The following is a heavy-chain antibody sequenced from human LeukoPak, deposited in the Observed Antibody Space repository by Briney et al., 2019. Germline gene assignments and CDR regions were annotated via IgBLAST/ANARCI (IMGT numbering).Heavy chain of an antibody. J-gene: IGHJ4*02. CDR2: INPNSGGT. CDR1: EYTFTGYY. D-gene: IGHD4-23*01. CDR3: AACTVAAQVFDY. V-gene: IGHV1-2*02. Sequence: ASVKVSCKASEYTFTGYYMHWVRQAPGQGLEWMGWINPNSGGTNYAQKFQGRVTITRDTSISTAYMELSRLRSDDTAVYYCAACTVAAQVFDYWGQGTLVTVSS.